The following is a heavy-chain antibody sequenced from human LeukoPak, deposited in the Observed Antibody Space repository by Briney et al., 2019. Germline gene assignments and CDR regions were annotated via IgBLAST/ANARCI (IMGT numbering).Heavy chain of an antibody. CDR2: IYSGDKT. J-gene: IGHJ4*02. Sequence: GGTLRLSCVASGFTFSTSWMNCVRQAPGKGREWVSVIYSGDKTNYADSVRGIFTISRDNSKNTLYLQMSSLRAEDTAVYYCARASQWLAFDYWGQGTLVTVSS. V-gene: IGHV3-66*01. CDR1: GFTFSTSW. CDR3: ARASQWLAFDY. D-gene: IGHD6-19*01.